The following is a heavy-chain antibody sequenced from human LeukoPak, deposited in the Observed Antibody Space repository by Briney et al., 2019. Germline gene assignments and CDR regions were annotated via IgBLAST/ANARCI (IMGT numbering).Heavy chain of an antibody. CDR1: GGSISSSSYY. CDR3: ARTGGTIPDY. J-gene: IGHJ4*02. D-gene: IGHD1-26*01. V-gene: IGHV4-39*01. CDR2: IYYSGST. Sequence: PSETLSPTCTVSGGSISSSSYYWGWIRQPPGKGLEWIGSIYYSGSTYYNPSLKSRVTISVDTSKNQFSLKLSSVTAADTAVYYCARTGGTIPDYWGQGTLVTVSS.